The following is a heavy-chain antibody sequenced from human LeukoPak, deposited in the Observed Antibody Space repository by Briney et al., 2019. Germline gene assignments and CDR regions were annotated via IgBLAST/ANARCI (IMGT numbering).Heavy chain of an antibody. Sequence: PGGSLRLSCAASGFTFSDYYMSWIRQAPGKGLEWVSYISSSGSTIYYADSVKGRFTTSRDNAKNSLYLQMNSLRAEDTAVYYCAKAYSSSWYYGMDVWGQGTTVTVSS. J-gene: IGHJ6*02. CDR3: AKAYSSSWYYGMDV. D-gene: IGHD6-13*01. V-gene: IGHV3-11*01. CDR2: ISSSGSTI. CDR1: GFTFSDYY.